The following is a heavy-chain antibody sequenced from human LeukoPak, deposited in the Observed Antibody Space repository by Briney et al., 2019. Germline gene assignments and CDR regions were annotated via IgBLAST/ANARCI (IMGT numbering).Heavy chain of an antibody. J-gene: IGHJ1*01. CDR2: IYHSGST. CDR3: ARILHHYGSGSYPH. D-gene: IGHD3-10*01. CDR1: GGSISSGGYY. V-gene: IGHV4-30-2*01. Sequence: SQTLSLTCTVSGGSISSGGYYWSWIRQPPGKGLEWIGYIYHSGSTYYNPSLKSRVTISVDTSKNQFSLKLSSVTAADTAVYYCARILHHYGSGSYPHWGQGTLVTVSS.